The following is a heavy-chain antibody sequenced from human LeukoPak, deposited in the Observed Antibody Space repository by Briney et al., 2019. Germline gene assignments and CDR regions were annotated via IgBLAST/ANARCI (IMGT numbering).Heavy chain of an antibody. CDR3: ARGLQENLAWLQAFSAFDI. V-gene: IGHV1-18*01. J-gene: IGHJ3*02. CDR1: SYPFTRYG. D-gene: IGHD6-19*01. Sequence: ASVKVSCKASSYPFTRYGISWVRQAPGQGLEWMGWISGSNGNTNYAQKLQGRVTMTTDTSTSTAYMELRSLRSDDTAVYYCARGLQENLAWLQAFSAFDIWGQGTMVTVSS. CDR2: ISGSNGNT.